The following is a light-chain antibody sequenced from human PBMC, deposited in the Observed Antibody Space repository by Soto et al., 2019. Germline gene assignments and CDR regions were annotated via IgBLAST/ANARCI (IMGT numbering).Light chain of an antibody. Sequence: QSALTQPASISGSPGQSITISCTGTSSDVGGYNYVSWYQQYPGKAPKLMIFDVSNRPSGVSDRFSGSKSGHTASLTISGLQAEDEADYYCSSYTSSSTWMFGGGTKVTVL. V-gene: IGLV2-14*03. J-gene: IGLJ3*02. CDR1: SSDVGGYNY. CDR2: DVS. CDR3: SSYTSSSTWM.